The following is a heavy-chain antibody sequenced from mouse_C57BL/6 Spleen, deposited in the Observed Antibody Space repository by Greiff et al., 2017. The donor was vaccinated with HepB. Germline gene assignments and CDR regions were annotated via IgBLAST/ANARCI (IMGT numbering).Heavy chain of an antibody. V-gene: IGHV1-69*01. J-gene: IGHJ1*03. CDR1: GYTFTSYW. Sequence: VQLQEPGAELVMPGASVKLSCKASGYTFTSYWMHWVKQRPGQGLEWIGEIDPSDSYTNYNQKFKGKSTLTVDKSSSTAYMQLSSLTSEDSAVYYCAEGYFDVWGTGTTVTVSS. CDR3: AEGYFDV. CDR2: IDPSDSYT.